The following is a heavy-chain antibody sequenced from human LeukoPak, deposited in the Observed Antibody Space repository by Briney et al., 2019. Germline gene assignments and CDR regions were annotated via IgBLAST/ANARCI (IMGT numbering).Heavy chain of an antibody. CDR1: GGSISSSSYY. V-gene: IGHV4-39*07. CDR2: IYYSGST. D-gene: IGHD3-16*02. CDR3: ARVYDYVWGSYLLQFDP. Sequence: SETLSLTCTVSGGSISSSSYYWGWIRQPPGKGLEWIGSIYYSGSTYYNPSLKSRVTISVDTSKNQFSLKLSSVTAADTAVYYCARVYDYVWGSYLLQFDPWGQGTLVTVSS. J-gene: IGHJ5*02.